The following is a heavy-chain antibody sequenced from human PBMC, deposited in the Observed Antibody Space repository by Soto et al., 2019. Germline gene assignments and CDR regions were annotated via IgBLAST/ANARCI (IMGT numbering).Heavy chain of an antibody. Sequence: EVQLVESGGGLVQPGGSLRLSCAASGFTFSSYWMHWVRQAPGKGLVWVSRITSDGSSTSYADSVKGRFTISRDNANNTLYLQLNSLRAEDTAVYYCAVAVAGPTAIGYWGQGTLVTVSS. J-gene: IGHJ4*02. CDR2: ITSDGSST. V-gene: IGHV3-74*01. D-gene: IGHD6-19*01. CDR1: GFTFSSYW. CDR3: AVAVAGPTAIGY.